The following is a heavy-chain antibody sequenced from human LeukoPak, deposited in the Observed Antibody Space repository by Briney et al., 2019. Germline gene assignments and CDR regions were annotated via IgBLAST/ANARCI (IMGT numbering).Heavy chain of an antibody. J-gene: IGHJ5*02. CDR1: GGSFSGYY. V-gene: IGHV4-34*01. D-gene: IGHD3-10*01. CDR3: ARAMVRGVRRSWFDP. Sequence: SETLSLTCAVYGGSFSGYYWSWIRQPPGKGLEWIGEINHSGSTNYNPSLKSRVTISVDTSKNQFSLKLSSVTAADTAVYYCARAMVRGVRRSWFDPWGQGTLVTVSS. CDR2: INHSGST.